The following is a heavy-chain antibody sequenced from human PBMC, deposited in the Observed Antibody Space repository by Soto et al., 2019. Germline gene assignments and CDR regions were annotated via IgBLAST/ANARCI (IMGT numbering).Heavy chain of an antibody. D-gene: IGHD6-19*01. CDR1: GFTFSSYA. CDR2: ISGSGGST. Sequence: EVQLLESGGGLVQPGGSLRLSCAASGFTFSSYAMSWVRQAPGKGLEWVSAISGSGGSTYYADSVKGRFTISRDNSKNTLYLQMNSLRAEDTAVYYCAKDRTGGSGWYVFYYFDYWGQGTLVTVSS. CDR3: AKDRTGGSGWYVFYYFDY. V-gene: IGHV3-23*01. J-gene: IGHJ4*02.